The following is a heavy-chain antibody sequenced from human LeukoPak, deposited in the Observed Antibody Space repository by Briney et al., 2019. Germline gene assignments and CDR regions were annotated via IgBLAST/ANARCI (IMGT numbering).Heavy chain of an antibody. D-gene: IGHD6-19*01. CDR2: IKQDGSEK. Sequence: PGGSLRLSCAASGFTFSSDWMSWGRQAPGKGLEGVANIKQDGSEKYYVDSVKGRFTISRDNAKNSLYLQMNSLRAEDTAVYYCARGGWPFFDYWGQGTLVTVSS. V-gene: IGHV3-7*01. CDR1: GFTFSSDW. CDR3: ARGGWPFFDY. J-gene: IGHJ4*02.